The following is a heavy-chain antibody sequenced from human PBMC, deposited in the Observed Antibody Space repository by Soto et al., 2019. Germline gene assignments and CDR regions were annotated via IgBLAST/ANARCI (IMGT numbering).Heavy chain of an antibody. CDR3: ARRYASGRYDWFDS. CDR1: GFTFGTYA. CDR2: ISGSGSRT. V-gene: IGHV3-23*01. Sequence: EVQLLESGGGLVQRGGSLRLSCSASGFTFGTYAMNWVRQAPGKGLEWVSGISGSGSRTYYADSVKGRFTISRDNSENTVDLQMNSLRPDDTALYYCARRYASGRYDWFDSWGLGALVTVSS. D-gene: IGHD3-10*01. J-gene: IGHJ5*01.